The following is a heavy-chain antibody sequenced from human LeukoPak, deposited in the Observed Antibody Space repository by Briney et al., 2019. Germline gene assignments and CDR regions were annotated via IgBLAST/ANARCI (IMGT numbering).Heavy chain of an antibody. Sequence: ASVKVSCKASGYTFTSYYMHWVRQAPGQGLEWMGIINPSGGSTSYAQKFQGRVTMTRDMSTSTVYMELSSLRSEDTAVYYCARVGSLWELRLSLGYWGQGTLVIVSS. D-gene: IGHD1-26*01. J-gene: IGHJ4*02. CDR3: ARVGSLWELRLSLGY. V-gene: IGHV1-46*01. CDR1: GYTFTSYY. CDR2: INPSGGST.